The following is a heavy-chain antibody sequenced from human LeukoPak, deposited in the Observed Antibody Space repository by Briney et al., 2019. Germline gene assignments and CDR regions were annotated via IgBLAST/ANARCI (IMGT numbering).Heavy chain of an antibody. V-gene: IGHV4-39*01. CDR3: ASETRKYIVVVPAAIGRFGY. D-gene: IGHD2-2*01. J-gene: IGHJ4*02. CDR1: GGSISSSSYY. Sequence: SETLSLTCTVSGGSISSSSYYWGWIRQPPGKGLEWIGSIYYSGSTYYNPSLKSRVTISVDTSKNQFSLKLSSVTAADTAVYYCASETRKYIVVVPAAIGRFGYRGQGTLVTVSS. CDR2: IYYSGST.